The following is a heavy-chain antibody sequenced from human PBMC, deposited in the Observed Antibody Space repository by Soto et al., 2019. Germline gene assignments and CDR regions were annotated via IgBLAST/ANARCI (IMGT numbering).Heavy chain of an antibody. V-gene: IGHV3-23*04. J-gene: IGHJ4*02. CDR2: ISDSGGTS. CDR1: GFIFSNYV. Sequence: EVQLVDSGGGLVQPGGSLRLSCAASGFIFSNYVMSWVRQAPGKGLEWVSSISDSGGTSYYADSVKGRFTISRDNSKNRRYLQMISTRAGDTAISYCAKRPRALLTFDYWGQGTLVTVSS. CDR3: AKRPRALLTFDY. D-gene: IGHD1-26*01.